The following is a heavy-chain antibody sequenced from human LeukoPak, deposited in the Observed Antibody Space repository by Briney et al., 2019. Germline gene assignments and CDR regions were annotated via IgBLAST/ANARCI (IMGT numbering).Heavy chain of an antibody. CDR1: GFTFGDYA. CDR3: TRALSGQWLIRPFDY. D-gene: IGHD6-19*01. V-gene: IGHV3-49*04. J-gene: IGHJ3*01. CDR2: MRSKPSGGTT. Sequence: GGSLRLSCTASGFTFGDYAMSWVRQAPGKGLEWVGFMRSKPSGGTTEYAASVKGRFTISRDDSKSIAYLQMNSLKTEDTAVYYCTRALSGQWLIRPFDYWGQGTMVTVSS.